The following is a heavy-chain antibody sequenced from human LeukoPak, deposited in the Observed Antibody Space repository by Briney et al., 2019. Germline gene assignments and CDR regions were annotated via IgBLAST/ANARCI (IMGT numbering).Heavy chain of an antibody. D-gene: IGHD3-3*01. CDR2: IYYSGST. CDR1: GGSISSYY. V-gene: IGHV4-59*12. CDR3: ARDYDFWSGYNRWFDP. Sequence: SETLSLTCTVSGGSISSYYWSWIRQPPGKGLEWIGYIYYSGSTNYNPSLKSRVTISVDTSKNQFSLKLSSVTAADTAVYYCARDYDFWSGYNRWFDPWGQGTLVTVSS. J-gene: IGHJ5*02.